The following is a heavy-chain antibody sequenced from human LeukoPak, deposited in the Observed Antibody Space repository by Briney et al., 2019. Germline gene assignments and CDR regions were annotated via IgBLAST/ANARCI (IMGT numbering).Heavy chain of an antibody. Sequence: GGSLRLSCAASGFTFTTYTIHWVRQAPGKGLEYVSAVVGNGGSTYYANSVKGRFTISRDNSKNTVYLQMGSLRAEDTAVYYCARERAFYYFDYWGQGTLVTVSS. CDR2: VVGNGGST. V-gene: IGHV3-64*01. CDR3: ARERAFYYFDY. J-gene: IGHJ4*02. CDR1: GFTFTTYT.